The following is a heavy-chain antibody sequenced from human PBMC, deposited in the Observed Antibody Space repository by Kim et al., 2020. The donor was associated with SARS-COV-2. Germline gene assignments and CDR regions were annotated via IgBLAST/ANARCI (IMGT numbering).Heavy chain of an antibody. D-gene: IGHD2-8*02. Sequence: GGSLRLSCAASGFTFSSYSMNWVRQAPGKGLEWVSSISSSSSYIYYADSVKGRFTISRDNAKNSLYLQMNSLRAEDTAVYYCARDPSDCTGGVCDLLFDYWGQGTLVTVSS. J-gene: IGHJ4*02. CDR2: ISSSSSYI. CDR1: GFTFSSYS. CDR3: ARDPSDCTGGVCDLLFDY. V-gene: IGHV3-21*01.